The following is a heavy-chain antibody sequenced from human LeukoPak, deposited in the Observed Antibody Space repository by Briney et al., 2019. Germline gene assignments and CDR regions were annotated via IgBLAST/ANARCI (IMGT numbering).Heavy chain of an antibody. CDR1: GFTFSSYW. CDR3: TRVAGSGSVD. CDR2: INSDASTT. D-gene: IGHD1-26*01. J-gene: IGHJ4*02. Sequence: GSLRLSCAASGFTFSSYWMYWVRQAPGKGLVWDSRINSDASTTSYADSVKGRFTISRDNAKNTLHLQMNSLRAEDTAVYYCTRVAGSGSVDWGQGTLVTVSS. V-gene: IGHV3-74*01.